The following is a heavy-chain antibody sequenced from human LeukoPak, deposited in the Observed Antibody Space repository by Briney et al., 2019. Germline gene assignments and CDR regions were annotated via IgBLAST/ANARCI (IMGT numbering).Heavy chain of an antibody. Sequence: PGGSLRLSCAASGFTFSSYAMGWVRQAPGKGLEWVSAISGSGGSTYYADSVKGRFTISRDNSKNTLYPQMNSLRAEDTAVYYCAKDRGIGWFGANDYDYWGQGTLVTVSS. J-gene: IGHJ4*02. V-gene: IGHV3-23*01. D-gene: IGHD3-10*01. CDR1: GFTFSSYA. CDR3: AKDRGIGWFGANDYDY. CDR2: ISGSGGST.